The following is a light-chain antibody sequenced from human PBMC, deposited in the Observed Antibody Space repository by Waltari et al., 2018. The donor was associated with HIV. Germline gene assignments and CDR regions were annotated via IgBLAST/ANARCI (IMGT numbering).Light chain of an antibody. Sequence: DVQMTQSPSSLSASVGDRVAITCRASQAIGSDLAWYQQKPGKVPKLLIYDTSTLQSGVPSRFSGSGSGTDFTLTITSLQTEDFAVYYCQRYDRAPYTFGPGTKLELK. CDR3: QRYDRAPYT. V-gene: IGKV1-27*01. J-gene: IGKJ2*01. CDR1: QAIGSD. CDR2: DTS.